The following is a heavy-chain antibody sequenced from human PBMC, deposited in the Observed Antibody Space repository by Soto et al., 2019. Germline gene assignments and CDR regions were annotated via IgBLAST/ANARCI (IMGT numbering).Heavy chain of an antibody. J-gene: IGHJ6*03. CDR2: IWYDGSNK. V-gene: IGHV3-33*01. CDR1: GFTFSSYG. Sequence: QVQLVESGGGVVQPGRSLRLSCAASGFTFSSYGMHWVRQAPGKGLEWVAVIWYDGSNKYYADSVKGRFTISRDNSKNTLYLQMNSLRAEDTAVYYCARATMVRGVIILRYYYYMDVWGKGTTVTVSS. CDR3: ARATMVRGVIILRYYYYMDV. D-gene: IGHD3-10*01.